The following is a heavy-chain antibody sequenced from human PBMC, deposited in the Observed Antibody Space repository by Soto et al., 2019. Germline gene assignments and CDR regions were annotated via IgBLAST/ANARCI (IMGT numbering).Heavy chain of an antibody. J-gene: IGHJ5*02. CDR2: ISSRGSTT. V-gene: IGHV3-48*03. CDR3: ARGTYRISGSGSNWFDP. CDR1: GFIFNNYE. D-gene: IGHD6-19*01. Sequence: RRLSCAASGFIFNNYEMNWVRQAPGKGLEWVSYISSRGSTTYYADSVKGRFTISRDNAKNSLYLQMNSLRAEDTAVYYCARGTYRISGSGSNWFDPWGQGTLVTVSS.